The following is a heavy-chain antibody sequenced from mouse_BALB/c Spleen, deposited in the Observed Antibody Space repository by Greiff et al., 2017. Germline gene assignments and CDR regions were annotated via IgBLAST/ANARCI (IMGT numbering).Heavy chain of an antibody. Sequence: EVMLVESGGGLVQPGGSRKLSCAASGFTFSSFGMHWVRQAPEKGLEWVAYISSGSSTIYYADTVKGRFTISRDNPKNTLFLQMTSLRSEDTAMYYCARDGKLPYYAMDYWGQGTSVTVSS. CDR2: ISSGSSTI. J-gene: IGHJ4*01. CDR3: ARDGKLPYYAMDY. D-gene: IGHD2-1*01. V-gene: IGHV5-17*02. CDR1: GFTFSSFG.